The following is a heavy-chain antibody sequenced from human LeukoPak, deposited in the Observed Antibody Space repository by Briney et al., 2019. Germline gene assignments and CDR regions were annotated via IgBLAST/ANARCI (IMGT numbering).Heavy chain of an antibody. CDR2: ISPTGSTT. CDR1: GFTFSSYA. V-gene: IGHV3-74*01. Sequence: PGGSLRLSWAAAGFTFSSYAMSCVRQAPGKGLVWGSRISPTGSTTSYADSVKGRFTVSRDNAKNTLYLQVNNLRAEDTAVYYCARGPSSNWSGLDFWGQGTLLTVSS. J-gene: IGHJ4*02. D-gene: IGHD6-13*01. CDR3: ARGPSSNWSGLDF.